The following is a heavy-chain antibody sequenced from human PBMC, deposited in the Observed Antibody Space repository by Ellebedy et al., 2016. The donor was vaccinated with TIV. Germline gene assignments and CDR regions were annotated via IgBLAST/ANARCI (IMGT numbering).Heavy chain of an antibody. J-gene: IGHJ3*01. CDR2: ISFDGRAV. V-gene: IGHV3-30*04. CDR1: GFTFSSST. CDR3: ATGPYSSGHCDAFDV. D-gene: IGHD6-19*01. Sequence: GGSLRLXXAASGFTFSSSTMHWVRQAPGWGLDWVAGISFDGRAVHYADSVKGRFTISRDNSKNTLSLQMNSLRGEDSAIYYCATGPYSSGHCDAFDVWGRGTAVTVSS.